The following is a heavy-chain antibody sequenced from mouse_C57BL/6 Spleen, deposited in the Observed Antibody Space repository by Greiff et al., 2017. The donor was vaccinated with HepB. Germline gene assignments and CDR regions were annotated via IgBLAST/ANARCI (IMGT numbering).Heavy chain of an antibody. CDR2: INPNYGTT. CDR1: GYSFTDYN. V-gene: IGHV1-39*01. J-gene: IGHJ4*01. CDR3: AEGLRREYYYAMDY. D-gene: IGHD2-4*01. Sequence: LVESGPELVKPGASVKISCKASGYSFTDYNMNWVKQSNGKSLEWIGVINPNYGTTSYNQKFKGKATLTVDQSSSTAYMQLNSLTSEDSAVYYCAEGLRREYYYAMDYWGQGTSVTVSS.